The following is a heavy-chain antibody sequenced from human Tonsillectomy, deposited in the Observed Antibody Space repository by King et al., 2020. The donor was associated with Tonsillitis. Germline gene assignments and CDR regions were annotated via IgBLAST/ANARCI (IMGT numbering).Heavy chain of an antibody. CDR3: ARKHYYDSSGYYGGDAFDI. V-gene: IGHV1-18*01. D-gene: IGHD3-22*01. Sequence: QLVQSGAEVKKPGASVKVSCKASGYTFTSYGISWVRQAPGQGLEWMGWISAYNGNTNYAQKLQGRVTMTTDTSTRTAYMELRSLRSDDTDVYYCARKHYYDSSGYYGGDAFDIWGQGTMVTVSS. CDR1: GYTFTSYG. J-gene: IGHJ3*02. CDR2: ISAYNGNT.